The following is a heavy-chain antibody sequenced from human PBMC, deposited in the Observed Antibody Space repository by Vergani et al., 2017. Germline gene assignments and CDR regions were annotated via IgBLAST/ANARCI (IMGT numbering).Heavy chain of an antibody. V-gene: IGHV1-46*03. CDR3: ARDRLDTATS. CDR1: GYTFTSYY. CDR2: IHPSGGST. D-gene: IGHD5-18*01. J-gene: IGHJ4*02. Sequence: QVQLVQSGAEVKKPGASVKVSCKASGYTFTSYYMPWVRQAPGQGLEWMGIIHPSGGSTSYAQKFQGRVTMTRDTSTSTVYMELSSLRSEDTAVYYCARDRLDTATSWGQGTLVTVSS.